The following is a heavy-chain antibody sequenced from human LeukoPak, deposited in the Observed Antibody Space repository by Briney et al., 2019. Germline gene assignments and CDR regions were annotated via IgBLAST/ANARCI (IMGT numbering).Heavy chain of an antibody. J-gene: IGHJ4*02. Sequence: PSETLSLTCTVSGGSLSSSSYYWGWVRQPPGKGLEWIGSIYYSGSTYYNPSLKSRVTISVDTSKNQFSLKLSSVTAADMAVYYCARHGLEYYFDYWGQGTLVTVSS. V-gene: IGHV4-39*01. CDR3: ARHGLEYYFDY. CDR1: GGSLSSSSYY. D-gene: IGHD3-3*01. CDR2: IYYSGST.